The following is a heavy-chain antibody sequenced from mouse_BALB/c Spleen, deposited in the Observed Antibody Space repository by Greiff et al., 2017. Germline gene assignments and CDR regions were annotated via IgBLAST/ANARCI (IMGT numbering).Heavy chain of an antibody. Sequence: EVQLVESGGGLVKPGGSLKLSCAASGFAFSSYDMSWVRQTPEKRLEWVAYISSGGGSTYYPDTVKGRFTISRDNAKNTLYLQMSSLKSEDTAMYYCARHDGNYRFAYWGQGTLVTVSA. V-gene: IGHV5-12-1*01. CDR3: ARHDGNYRFAY. J-gene: IGHJ3*01. CDR1: GFAFSSYD. CDR2: ISSGGGST. D-gene: IGHD2-1*01.